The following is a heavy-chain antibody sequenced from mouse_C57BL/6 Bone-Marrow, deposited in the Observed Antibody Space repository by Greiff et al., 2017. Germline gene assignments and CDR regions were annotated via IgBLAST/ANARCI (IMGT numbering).Heavy chain of an antibody. CDR1: GFSLTSYG. CDR3: ARKTTMVTTRGYAMDY. Sequence: VNVVESGPGLVQPSQSLSITCTVSGFSLTSYGVHWVRQSPGKGLEWLGVIWSGGSTDYNAAFISRLSISKDNSKSQVFFKMNSLQADDTAIYYWARKTTMVTTRGYAMDYWGQGTSVTVSS. CDR2: IWSGGST. J-gene: IGHJ4*01. V-gene: IGHV2-2*01. D-gene: IGHD2-2*01.